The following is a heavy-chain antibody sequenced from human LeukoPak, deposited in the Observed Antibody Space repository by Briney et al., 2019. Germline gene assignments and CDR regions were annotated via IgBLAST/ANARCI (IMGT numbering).Heavy chain of an antibody. Sequence: ASVKVSFKASGYTFTNYDINWVRQATGQGLEWMGWMNPNSDNTGYAQKFQGRVTMTRNTSISTAYMELSSLRSEDTAVYYCARPRGYSYGYSPPDYYYYMDVWGKGTTVTISS. V-gene: IGHV1-8*01. J-gene: IGHJ6*03. CDR3: ARPRGYSYGYSPPDYYYYMDV. CDR2: MNPNSDNT. D-gene: IGHD5-18*01. CDR1: GYTFTNYD.